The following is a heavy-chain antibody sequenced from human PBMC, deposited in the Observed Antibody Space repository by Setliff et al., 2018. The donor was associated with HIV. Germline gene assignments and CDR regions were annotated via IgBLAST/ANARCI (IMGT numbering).Heavy chain of an antibody. Sequence: GGSLRLSCAASGFIFSNYWMHWVRQAPGKGLVWVSRINSDRSSISYADSVKGRFTISRDNAKNTLYLQMNSLRGEDTAVYYCARHSDWYGNDAFDIWGQGTRVTVSS. D-gene: IGHD6-19*01. CDR2: INSDRSSI. V-gene: IGHV3-74*01. J-gene: IGHJ3*02. CDR1: GFIFSNYW. CDR3: ARHSDWYGNDAFDI.